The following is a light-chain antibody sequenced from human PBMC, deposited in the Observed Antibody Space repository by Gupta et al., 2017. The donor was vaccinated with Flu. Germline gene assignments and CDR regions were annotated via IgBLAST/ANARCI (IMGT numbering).Light chain of an antibody. CDR2: DGS. J-gene: IGLJ1*01. V-gene: IGLV2-11*03. CDR3: GSYAVRWR. Sequence: GQSVAISCTGTSSGVGSYNYGAWYQQHPNKRRRVIIDDGSEGPAGVPDSSSGSTSGNTASLTISGRQAEDEDDYYCGSYAVRWRFGTGTRVTVL. CDR1: SSGVGSYNY.